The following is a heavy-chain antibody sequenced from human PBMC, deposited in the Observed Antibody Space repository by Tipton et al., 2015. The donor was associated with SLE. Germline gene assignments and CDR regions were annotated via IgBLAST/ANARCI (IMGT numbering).Heavy chain of an antibody. CDR3: ARDALAYYYDSSGYYFDY. CDR1: GYSISSGYY. CDR2: IYHSGST. Sequence: LRLSCAVSGYSISSGYYWGWIRQPPGKGLEWIGSIYHSGSTYYNPSLKSRVTISVDTSKNQFSLKLSSVTAADTAVYYCARDALAYYYDSSGYYFDYWGQGTLVTVSS. V-gene: IGHV4-38-2*02. J-gene: IGHJ4*02. D-gene: IGHD3-22*01.